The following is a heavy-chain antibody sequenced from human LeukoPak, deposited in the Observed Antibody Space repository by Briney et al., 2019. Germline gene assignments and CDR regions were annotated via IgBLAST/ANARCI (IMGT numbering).Heavy chain of an antibody. CDR2: IKHDGSEK. D-gene: IGHD4-11*01. Sequence: GSLRLSCPAPEFTFSSYWMSWVRQPPGSGLEWVATIKHDGSEKYYGDSVKGRFTLSRDNAYNSLYLQMNSLRAEDTAVYYCARGLLGAVTTFDYWGQGTLVTVSS. CDR3: ARGLLGAVTTFDY. CDR1: EFTFSSYW. J-gene: IGHJ4*02. V-gene: IGHV3-7*03.